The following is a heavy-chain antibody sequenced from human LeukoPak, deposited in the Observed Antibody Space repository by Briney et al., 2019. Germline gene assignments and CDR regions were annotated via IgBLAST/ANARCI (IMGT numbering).Heavy chain of an antibody. Sequence: PSETLSLTCTVSGGSVGSSSYYWGWIRQPPGEGLEWLGSIYYSGYTYYNPSPQSRVTISIDTSKNQFSLKVKYVTAADTAVYYCARGFSVDPWGQGTLVTVSS. CDR1: GGSVGSSSYY. CDR2: IYYSGYT. CDR3: ARGFSVDP. J-gene: IGHJ5*02. V-gene: IGHV4-39*07. D-gene: IGHD3-10*01.